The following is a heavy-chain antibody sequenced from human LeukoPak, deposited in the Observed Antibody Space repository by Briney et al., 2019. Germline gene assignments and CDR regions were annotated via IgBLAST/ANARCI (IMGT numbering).Heavy chain of an antibody. D-gene: IGHD1-1*01. CDR1: GGSISSYY. CDR3: AREWNYYYFDL. CDR2: IYYDGST. J-gene: IGHJ2*01. V-gene: IGHV4-59*12. Sequence: SETLSLTCTVSGGSISSYYWSWIRQPPGKGLEWIGYIYYDGSTEFNPPLKSRVTMSADRSKNQFSLKLNSVTAADTAVYYCAREWNYYYFDLWGRGTLVTVSS.